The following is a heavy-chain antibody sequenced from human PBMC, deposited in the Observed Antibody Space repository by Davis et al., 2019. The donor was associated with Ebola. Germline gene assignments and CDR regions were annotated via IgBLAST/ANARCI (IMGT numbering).Heavy chain of an antibody. D-gene: IGHD1-26*01. CDR1: GFAFSDYV. V-gene: IGHV3-23*01. CDR3: VKDTSNIWFDI. J-gene: IGHJ3*02. CDR2: LGTSADT. Sequence: PGGSLRLSCAASGFAFSDYVLHWVRQAPGKGLEWVSTLGTSADTYYADSVKGRFTISRDNSKNTLYLQMNGLRVEDTAIYFCVKDTSNIWFDIWGQGTMVTVSS.